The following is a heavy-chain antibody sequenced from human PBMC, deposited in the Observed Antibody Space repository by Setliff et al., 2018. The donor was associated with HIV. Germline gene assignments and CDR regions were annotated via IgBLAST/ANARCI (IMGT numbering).Heavy chain of an antibody. D-gene: IGHD6-13*01. J-gene: IGHJ6*02. CDR2: IIPILGIA. CDR3: ASSWSRVPYYGMDV. Sequence: SVKVSCKASGGTFSSYAISWVRQAPGQGLEWMGGIIPILGIANYAQKFQGRVTITADESTSTAYMELSSLRSDDTAVYYCASSWSRVPYYGMDVWGQGTTVTVSS. CDR1: GGTFSSYA. V-gene: IGHV1-69*10.